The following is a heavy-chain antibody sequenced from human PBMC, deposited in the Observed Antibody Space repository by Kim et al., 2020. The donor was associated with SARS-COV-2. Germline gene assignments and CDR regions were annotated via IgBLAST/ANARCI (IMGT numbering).Heavy chain of an antibody. D-gene: IGHD1-26*01. V-gene: IGHV3-74*01. CDR3: ARDREGATDY. J-gene: IGHJ4*02. Sequence: KRYAASVKARFTISRDNIKNTLNLKMNSLRAEDTAVYYCARDREGATDYWGQGTLVTVS. CDR2: K.